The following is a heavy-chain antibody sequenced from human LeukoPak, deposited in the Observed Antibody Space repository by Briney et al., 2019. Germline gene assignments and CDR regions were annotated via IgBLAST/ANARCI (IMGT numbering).Heavy chain of an antibody. CDR3: ARLDSGYLPDY. CDR1: GFTFSDPY. V-gene: IGHV3-11*03. Sequence: PGGSLRLSCAASGFTFSDPYMGWIRQAPGKGLEWVSYISGDTTYTTYADSVKGRFTISRHNAKNSLYLQMNSLRAEDTAVYYCARLDSGYLPDYWGQGTLVTVSS. CDR2: ISGDTTYT. D-gene: IGHD3-22*01. J-gene: IGHJ4*02.